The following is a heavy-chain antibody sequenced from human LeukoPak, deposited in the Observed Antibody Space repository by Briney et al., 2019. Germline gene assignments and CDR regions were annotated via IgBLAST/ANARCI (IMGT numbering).Heavy chain of an antibody. CDR1: GGSISSYY. CDR3: ARFDSSGYYYLDY. CDR2: IYYSGST. V-gene: IGHV4-59*08. J-gene: IGHJ4*02. Sequence: SETLSPTCTVSGGSISSYYWSWIRQSPGKGLEWIGYIYYSGSTNYNPSLKSRVTISVDTSKNQFSLKLSSVTAADTAVYYCARFDSSGYYYLDYWGQGTLVTVSS. D-gene: IGHD3-22*01.